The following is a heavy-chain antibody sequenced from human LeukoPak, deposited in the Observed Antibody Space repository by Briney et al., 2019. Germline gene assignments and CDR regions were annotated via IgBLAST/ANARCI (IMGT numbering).Heavy chain of an antibody. CDR1: GGSISSYY. J-gene: IGHJ3*02. CDR3: ARADYNGGNPGSFDI. D-gene: IGHD2-8*01. Sequence: SETLSLTCTVSGGSISSYYWSWIRQPPGKGLEWLGYIYYSGSTNYNPSLKSRVTISVDTSKNQFSLKLSSVTAADTAVYYCARADYNGGNPGSFDIWGRGTMVTVSS. V-gene: IGHV4-59*01. CDR2: IYYSGST.